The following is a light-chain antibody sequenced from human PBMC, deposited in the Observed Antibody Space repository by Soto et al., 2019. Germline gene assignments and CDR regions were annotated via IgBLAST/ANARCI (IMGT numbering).Light chain of an antibody. J-gene: IGLJ1*01. CDR2: SNT. V-gene: IGLV1-44*01. CDR3: AAWDDSLNGFYV. CDR1: RPNIGSNT. Sequence: QPVLTQPPSASGTPGQRVTISCSRSRPNIGSNTVNWYQQLPGSAPKLLIYSNTQRPSGVPDRFSGSKSGTSASLAISGLRSEDEADYYCAAWDDSLNGFYVFGTGTKVTVL.